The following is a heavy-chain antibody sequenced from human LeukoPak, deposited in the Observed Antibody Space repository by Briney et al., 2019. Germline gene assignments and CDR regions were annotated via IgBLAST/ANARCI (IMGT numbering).Heavy chain of an antibody. J-gene: IGHJ3*01. CDR1: GYTFTGYY. Sequence: ASVNVSCKASGYTFTGYYMHWVRQAPGQGLEWMGWINPHSGGTNYVQKFQGRITMTRDTSISTAYMELRRLRSDDTAVYYCATTRRYYYDSSGPDAFDLWGQGTMVTVSS. V-gene: IGHV1-2*02. CDR3: ATTRRYYYDSSGPDAFDL. CDR2: INPHSGGT. D-gene: IGHD3-22*01.